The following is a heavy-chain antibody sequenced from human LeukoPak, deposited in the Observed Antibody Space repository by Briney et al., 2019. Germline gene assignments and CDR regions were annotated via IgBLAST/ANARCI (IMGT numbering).Heavy chain of an antibody. CDR3: AKSGGYGLIDY. Sequence: NPSETLSLTCTVSGGSISSSSYYWGWIRQPPGKGLEWIGSIYSSGSTYYNASLQSRVTISIETSKNQISLRLNSVTAADTAIYYCAKSGGYGLIDYWGQGTLVTVSS. J-gene: IGHJ4*02. CDR2: IYSSGST. V-gene: IGHV4-39*01. D-gene: IGHD1-26*01. CDR1: GGSISSSSYY.